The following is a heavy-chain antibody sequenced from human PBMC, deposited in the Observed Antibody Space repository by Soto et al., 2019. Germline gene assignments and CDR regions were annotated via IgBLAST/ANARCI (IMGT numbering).Heavy chain of an antibody. CDR3: AWHRISVAGIYGMDV. D-gene: IGHD6-19*01. J-gene: IGHJ6*02. Sequence: ASVKVSWKASGYTFTSYDINWVRQATGQGLEWMGWMNPNSGNTGYAQKFQGRVTMTRNTSISTAYMELSSLRSEDTAVYYCAWHRISVAGIYGMDVWAQGNTVTVSS. V-gene: IGHV1-8*01. CDR2: MNPNSGNT. CDR1: GYTFTSYD.